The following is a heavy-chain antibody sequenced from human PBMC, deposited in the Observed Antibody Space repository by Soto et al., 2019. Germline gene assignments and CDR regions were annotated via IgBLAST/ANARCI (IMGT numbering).Heavy chain of an antibody. CDR3: AKDMGGVVNWVSFDY. V-gene: IGHV3-9*01. D-gene: IGHD3-3*01. CDR2: ISWNSGSI. CDR1: GFTFDDYA. J-gene: IGHJ4*02. Sequence: QPGGSLRLSCAASGFTFDDYAMHWVRQAPGKGLEWVSGISWNSGSIGYADSVKGRFTISRDNAKNSLYLQMNSLRAEDTALYYCAKDMGGVVNWVSFDYWGQGTLVTVSS.